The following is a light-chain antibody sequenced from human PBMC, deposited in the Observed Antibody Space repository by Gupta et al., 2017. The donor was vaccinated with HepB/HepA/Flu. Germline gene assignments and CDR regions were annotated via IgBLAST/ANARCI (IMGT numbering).Light chain of an antibody. CDR1: QSVSSSY. CDR3: QQDGSSPPVT. CDR2: AAS. V-gene: IGKV3-20*01. J-gene: IGKJ5*01. Sequence: VLTQSPVTLSLSPGERANLSCRARQSVSSSYLAWYKQKPGQAPRLLIYAASRRDTGIPDRCSGSGYGTDVTITSSRLEPEDSAVYYCQQDGSSPPVTFGQGTRLEIK.